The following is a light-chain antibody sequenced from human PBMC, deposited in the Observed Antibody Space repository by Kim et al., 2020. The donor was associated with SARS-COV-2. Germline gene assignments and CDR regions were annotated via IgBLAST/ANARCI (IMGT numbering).Light chain of an antibody. J-gene: IGKJ3*01. CDR3: QQYDNLPPL. CDR2: DAS. CDR1: QDISNY. Sequence: DIQMTQSPSSLSASVGDRVTITCQASQDISNYLNWYQQKPGKAPKLLIYDASNLETGVPSRFSGSGSGTDFTFTISSLQPDDIATYYCQQYDNLPPLFGPGTKVDIK. V-gene: IGKV1-33*01.